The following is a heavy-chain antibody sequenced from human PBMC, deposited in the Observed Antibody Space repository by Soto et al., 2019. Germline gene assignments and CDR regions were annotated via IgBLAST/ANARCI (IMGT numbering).Heavy chain of an antibody. D-gene: IGHD2-15*01. V-gene: IGHV5-51*01. Sequence: GESLKISCKGSGYSFTSYWIGWVRQMPGKGLEWMGIIYPGDSDTRYSPSFQGQVTISADKSISTAYLQWSSLKASDTAMYYCARQWGYCSGCSCYSDFWYYYGMDVWGQGTTVTVSS. CDR2: IYPGDSDT. CDR1: GYSFTSYW. CDR3: ARQWGYCSGCSCYSDFWYYYGMDV. J-gene: IGHJ6*02.